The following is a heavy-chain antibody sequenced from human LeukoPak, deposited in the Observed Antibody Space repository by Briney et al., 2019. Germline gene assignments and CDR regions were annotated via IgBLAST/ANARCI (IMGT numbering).Heavy chain of an antibody. CDR3: AMSRVGRLSQLDY. J-gene: IGHJ4*02. CDR1: GFTFSSYW. CDR2: IKQDGSEK. Sequence: GGSLRLPCAASGFTFSSYWMSWVRQAPGKGLEWVANIKQDGSEKYYVDSVKGRFTISRDNAKNSLYLQMNSLRAEDTAVYYCAMSRVGRLSQLDYWGQGTLVAVSS. V-gene: IGHV3-7*02. D-gene: IGHD3-10*01.